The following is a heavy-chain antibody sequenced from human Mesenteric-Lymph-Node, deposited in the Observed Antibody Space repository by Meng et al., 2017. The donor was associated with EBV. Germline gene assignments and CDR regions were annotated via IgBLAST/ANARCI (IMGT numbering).Heavy chain of an antibody. J-gene: IGHJ1*01. CDR1: GGSISGNNW. V-gene: IGHV4-4*02. CDR2: VFHIGST. Sequence: QVQLQESGPGSVRPLGALSLTCAVSGGSISGNNWWSWIRQPPGKGLEWIGEVFHIGSTNYNPSLKSRVTISLDKSKNQFSLKLTSVTAADTAVYFCARVSEISGTWLDCWGQGTLVTVSS. CDR3: ARVSEISGTWLDC. D-gene: IGHD1-7*01.